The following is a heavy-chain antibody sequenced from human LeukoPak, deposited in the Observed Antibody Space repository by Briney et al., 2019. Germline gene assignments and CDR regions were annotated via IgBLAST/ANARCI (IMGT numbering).Heavy chain of an antibody. J-gene: IGHJ6*02. CDR1: GFTFDDYA. CDR3: AKDIGYSSGWRAPGVAYYYYGMDV. CDR2: ISWNSGSI. D-gene: IGHD6-19*01. V-gene: IGHV3-9*01. Sequence: QTGGSLRLSCAASGFTFDDYAMHWVRQAPGKGLDWVSVISWNSGSIGYADSVKGRFTISRDNAKNSLYLQMNSLRAEDTALYYCAKDIGYSSGWRAPGVAYYYYGMDVWGQGTTVTVSS.